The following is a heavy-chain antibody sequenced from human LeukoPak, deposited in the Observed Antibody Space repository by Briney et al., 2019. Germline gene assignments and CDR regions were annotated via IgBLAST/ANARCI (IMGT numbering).Heavy chain of an antibody. CDR3: ARAPTGTTPYYYGMDV. CDR2: IYYSGST. CDR1: GGSISSYY. V-gene: IGHV4-59*01. J-gene: IGHJ6*02. Sequence: SETLSLTCTVSGGSISSYYWSWIRQPPGKGLEWIGHIYYSGSTNYNPSLKSRVTISVDTSKNQFSLKLSSVTAADTAVYYCARAPTGTTPYYYGMDVWGQGTTVTVSS. D-gene: IGHD1-1*01.